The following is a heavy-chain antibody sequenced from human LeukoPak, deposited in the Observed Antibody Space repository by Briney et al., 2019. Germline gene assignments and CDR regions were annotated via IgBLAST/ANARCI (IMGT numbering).Heavy chain of an antibody. D-gene: IGHD3-10*01. V-gene: IGHV3-21*01. CDR1: GFTFSSYS. CDR3: ARARFGEGGYYFDY. Sequence: GGSLRLSCAASGFTFSSYSMNWVRQAPGKGLEWVSSISSSRSYICYADSVKGRFTISRDNAKNSLYLQMNSLRAEDTAVYYCARARFGEGGYYFDYWGQGTLVTVSS. J-gene: IGHJ4*02. CDR2: ISSSRSYI.